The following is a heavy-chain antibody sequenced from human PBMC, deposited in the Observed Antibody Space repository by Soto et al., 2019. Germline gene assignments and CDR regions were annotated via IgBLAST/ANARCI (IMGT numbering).Heavy chain of an antibody. CDR2: INHSGST. Sequence: SETLSLTCAVYGGSFSGYYWSWIRQPPGKGLEWIGEINHSGSTNYNPSLKSRVTISVDTSKNQFSLKLSSVTAADTAVYYCARGLGTYWGQGTLVTVSS. J-gene: IGHJ4*02. CDR1: GGSFSGYY. D-gene: IGHD1-1*01. V-gene: IGHV4-34*01. CDR3: ARGLGTY.